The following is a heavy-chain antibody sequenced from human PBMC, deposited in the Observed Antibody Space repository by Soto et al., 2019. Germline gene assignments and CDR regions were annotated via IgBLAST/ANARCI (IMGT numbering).Heavy chain of an antibody. V-gene: IGHV1-2*04. CDR1: GYTFTDYY. J-gene: IGHJ6*04. D-gene: IGHD3-10*01. CDR3: ARVPRGVYYGMDV. CDR2: INPNSGTT. Sequence: QVQLVQSGAEVKKPGASVKVSCKASGYTFTDYYMHWVRQAPGQRLEWMGWINPNSGTTNYAQKFQVWVTMTRDTSITTVYMEVGRLRSDVTAVYYCARVPRGVYYGMDVWGKGTTVTVSS.